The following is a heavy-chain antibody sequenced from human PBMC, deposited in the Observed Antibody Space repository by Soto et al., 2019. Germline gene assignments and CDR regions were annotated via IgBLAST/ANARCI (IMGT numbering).Heavy chain of an antibody. Sequence: SATLSLTCTVSGGSITSHYWSWIRQPPGKGLEWIGHIYYSGSTNYNPSLKSRVTMSLDTSKNQFSLKLTAVTAEDTAFYYCASSGYSGYTYRWFDPWGQGTLVTVSS. J-gene: IGHJ5*02. CDR2: IYYSGST. V-gene: IGHV4-59*11. CDR3: ASSGYSGYTYRWFDP. CDR1: GGSITSHY. D-gene: IGHD5-12*01.